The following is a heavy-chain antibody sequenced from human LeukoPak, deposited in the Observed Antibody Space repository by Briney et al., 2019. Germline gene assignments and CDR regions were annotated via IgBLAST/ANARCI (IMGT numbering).Heavy chain of an antibody. CDR3: ARDAYTTTSNWLDP. Sequence: GGSLRLSCEASGFTLNKYWMHWVRQAPGKGRVWVSRITGDGSDIAYADPVKGRFTVSRDDAKNTLFLQMTSLRVEDTAIYYCARDAYTTTSNWLDPWGQGTLVTVSS. CDR2: ITGDGSDI. D-gene: IGHD4-17*01. CDR1: GFTLNKYW. J-gene: IGHJ5*02. V-gene: IGHV3-74*01.